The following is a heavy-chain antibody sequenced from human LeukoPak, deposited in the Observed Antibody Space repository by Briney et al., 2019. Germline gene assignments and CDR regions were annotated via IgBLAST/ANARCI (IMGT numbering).Heavy chain of an antibody. D-gene: IGHD4-17*01. CDR3: ARSGETGGY. CDR1: GGSISSSSYY. CDR2: IYHSGST. Sequence: SETLSLTCTVSGGSISSSSYYWGWIRQPPGKGLEWIGSIYHSGSTYYNPSLKSRVTISVDTSKNQFSLKLSSVTAADTAVYYCARSGETGGYWGQGTLVTVSS. J-gene: IGHJ4*02. V-gene: IGHV4-39*07.